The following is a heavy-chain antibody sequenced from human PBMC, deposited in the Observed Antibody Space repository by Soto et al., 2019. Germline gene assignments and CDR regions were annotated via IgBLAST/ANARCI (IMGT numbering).Heavy chain of an antibody. J-gene: IGHJ6*02. Sequence: PSETLSLTCTVSGGSISSGGYYWSWIRQHPGKGLEWIGYIYYSGSTYYNPSLKSRVTISVDTSKNQFSLKLSSVTAADTAVYYCARGMYEAYTYGMDVWGQGTTVTVSS. CDR2: IYYSGST. CDR3: ARGMYEAYTYGMDV. D-gene: IGHD2-8*01. CDR1: GGSISSGGYY. V-gene: IGHV4-31*03.